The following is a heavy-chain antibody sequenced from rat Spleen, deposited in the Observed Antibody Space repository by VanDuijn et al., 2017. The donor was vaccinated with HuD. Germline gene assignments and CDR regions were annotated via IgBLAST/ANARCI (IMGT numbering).Heavy chain of an antibody. Sequence: EVQLVESGGGLVQPGRSLKLSCAASGFTFSNYDMAWVRQAPTKGLEWIASISTGGGNTYYRDSVKGRFTVSRDNAQHTLYLQMNSLRSEDTATYYCSSLLYWGQGVMVTVSS. CDR2: ISTGGGNT. J-gene: IGHJ2*01. CDR3: SSLLY. CDR1: GFTFSNYD. V-gene: IGHV5S13*01.